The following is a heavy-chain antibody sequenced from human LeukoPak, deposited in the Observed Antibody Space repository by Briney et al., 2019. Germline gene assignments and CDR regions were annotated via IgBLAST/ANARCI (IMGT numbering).Heavy chain of an antibody. CDR3: ARSYSSSWYRGYFDY. Sequence: SETLSLTCAVSGGSISSSNWWSWVRQPPGKGLEWIGQIYHSGSTNYNPSLKSRVTISVDTSKNQFSLKLSSVTAADTAVYYCARSYSSSWYRGYFDYWGQGTLVTVSS. CDR2: IYHSGST. V-gene: IGHV4-4*02. CDR1: GGSISSSNW. D-gene: IGHD6-13*01. J-gene: IGHJ4*02.